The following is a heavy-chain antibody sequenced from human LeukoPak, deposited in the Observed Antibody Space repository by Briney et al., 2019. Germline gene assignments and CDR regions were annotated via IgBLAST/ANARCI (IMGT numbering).Heavy chain of an antibody. CDR2: VRYDGSSK. V-gene: IGHV3-30*02. CDR1: GFTFSSYG. CDR3: AKDYGENWFDP. J-gene: IGHJ5*02. D-gene: IGHD4-17*01. Sequence: PGGSLRLSCVASGFTFSSYGMHWVRQAPGKGLEWVAFVRYDGSSKYYADSVKGRFIISRDNSKNTLYLQMNSLRAEDTAVYYCAKDYGENWFDPWGQGTLVTVSS.